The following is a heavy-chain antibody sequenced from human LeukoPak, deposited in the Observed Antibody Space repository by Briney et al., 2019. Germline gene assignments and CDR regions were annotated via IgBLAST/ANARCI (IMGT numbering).Heavy chain of an antibody. J-gene: IGHJ4*02. CDR2: IYYSGST. D-gene: IGHD2-15*01. CDR1: GGSISSYY. CDR3: ARDYCSGGSCYSD. Sequence: SETLSLTCTVSGGSISSYYWSWIRQPPGKGLEWIGYIYYSGSTNYNPSLKSRVTTSVDTSKNQFSLKLSSVTAADTAVYYCARDYCSGGSCYSDWGQGTLVTVSS. V-gene: IGHV4-59*01.